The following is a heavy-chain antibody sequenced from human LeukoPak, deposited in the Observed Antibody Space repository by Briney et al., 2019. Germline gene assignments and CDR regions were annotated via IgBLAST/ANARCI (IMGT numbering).Heavy chain of an antibody. CDR2: IDPNSGGT. CDR3: ASDRGGSSWYLDY. CDR1: GHTFTGYY. D-gene: IGHD6-13*01. Sequence: ASVKVSCKASGHTFTGYYMHWVRQAPGQGLAWMGWIDPNSGGTNYAQKFQGRVTMTRDTSISTVYMELSSLRSDDTAVYYCASDRGGSSWYLDYWGQGTLVTVSS. J-gene: IGHJ4*02. V-gene: IGHV1-2*02.